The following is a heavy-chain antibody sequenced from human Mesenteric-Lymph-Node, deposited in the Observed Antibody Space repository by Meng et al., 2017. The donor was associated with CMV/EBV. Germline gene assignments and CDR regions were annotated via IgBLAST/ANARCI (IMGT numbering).Heavy chain of an antibody. J-gene: IGHJ5*02. D-gene: IGHD3-22*01. CDR3: ARDYYDFTGYSNWFDP. CDR1: GYSFSTYG. CDR2: ISASNGNT. V-gene: IGHV1-18*01. Sequence: ASVKVSCKASGYSFSTYGISWVRQAPGQGLEWMGWISASNGNTHYAQKFQARVTMTTDTSAAIAYMEVASLTSDDTAVYYCARDYYDFTGYSNWFDPWGQGTLVTVSS.